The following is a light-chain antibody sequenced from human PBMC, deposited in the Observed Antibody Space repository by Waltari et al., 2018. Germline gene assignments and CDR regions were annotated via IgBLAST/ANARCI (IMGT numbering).Light chain of an antibody. CDR3: QHYVSLPAT. J-gene: IGKJ1*01. V-gene: IGKV3-20*01. CDR1: QSVGRT. CDR2: GAS. Sequence: IVLTQSPGTLSLSPGERATLSCRASQSVGRTLAWYQQKPGQAPRLLIHGASIRATGIPDRLSGGGSGTDFSLGINRLEPEDFAVYYCQHYVSLPATFGQGTKVEIK.